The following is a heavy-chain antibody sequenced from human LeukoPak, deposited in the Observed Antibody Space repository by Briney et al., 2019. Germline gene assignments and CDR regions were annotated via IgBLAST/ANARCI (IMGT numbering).Heavy chain of an antibody. CDR2: NSGSGGST. Sequence: PGGSLRLSCAASGFTFSSSWMSWVRQAPGKGLEWVSANSGSGGSTYYADSVKGRFTISRDNSKNTLYLQMNSLKTEDTAVYYCTRDYGDYAGDVFDIGGQGTMVTVSS. V-gene: IGHV3-23*01. CDR3: TRDYGDYAGDVFDI. J-gene: IGHJ3*02. D-gene: IGHD4-17*01. CDR1: GFTFSSSW.